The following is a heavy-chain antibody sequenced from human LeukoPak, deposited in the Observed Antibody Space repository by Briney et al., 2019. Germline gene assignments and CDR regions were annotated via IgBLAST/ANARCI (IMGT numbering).Heavy chain of an antibody. CDR2: IYYSGST. CDR1: GYSISSGYY. J-gene: IGHJ3*02. V-gene: IGHV4-38-2*02. Sequence: SETLSLTCTVSGYSISSGYYWGWIRQPPGKGLEWIGYIYYSGSTYYNPSLKSRVTISVDTSKNQFSLKLSSVTAADTAVYYCARDFITKGAFDIWGQGTMVTVSS. D-gene: IGHD3-22*01. CDR3: ARDFITKGAFDI.